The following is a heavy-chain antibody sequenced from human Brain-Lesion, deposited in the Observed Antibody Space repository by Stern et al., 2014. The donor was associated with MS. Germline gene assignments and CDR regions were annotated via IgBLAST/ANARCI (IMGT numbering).Heavy chain of an antibody. CDR1: GGSISSSNW. J-gene: IGHJ4*02. V-gene: IGHV4-4*02. Sequence: VQLLESGPGLVKPSGTLSLTCAVSGGSISSSNWWSWVRQSPGKGLEWIGESDHSGSTIYKPYLQSRVTVSVDKSKNRFSLTLRSVTAADTAVYFCARFPASRPHVFDSWGQGTLVTVSS. CDR3: ARFPASRPHVFDS. CDR2: SDHSGST. D-gene: IGHD6-13*01.